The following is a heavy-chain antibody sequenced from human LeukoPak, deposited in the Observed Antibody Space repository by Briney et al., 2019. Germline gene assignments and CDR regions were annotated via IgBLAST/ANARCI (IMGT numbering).Heavy chain of an antibody. CDR1: GGSISSGGYS. Sequence: SETLSLTCAVSGGSISSGGYSWSWIRQPPGKGLEWTGYIYHSGSTYYNPSLKSRVTISVDRSKNQFSLKLSSVTAADTAVYYCAKDLDVVVPAPFDAFDIWGQGTMVTVSS. D-gene: IGHD2-2*01. CDR2: IYHSGST. J-gene: IGHJ3*02. V-gene: IGHV4-30-2*01. CDR3: AKDLDVVVPAPFDAFDI.